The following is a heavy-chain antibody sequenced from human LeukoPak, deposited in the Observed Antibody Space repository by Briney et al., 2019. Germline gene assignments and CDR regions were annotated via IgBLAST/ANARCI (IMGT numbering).Heavy chain of an antibody. CDR3: AREYYDILTGPYGAFDI. D-gene: IGHD3-9*01. CDR1: GGSISSYY. J-gene: IGHJ3*02. V-gene: IGHV4-59*01. CDR2: IYYSGST. Sequence: PSETLSLTCTVSGGSISSYYWSWIRQPPGKGLEWIGYIYYSGSTNYNPSLKSRVTISVDTSKNQFSLKLSSVTAADTAVYYCAREYYDILTGPYGAFDIWGQGTTVTVSS.